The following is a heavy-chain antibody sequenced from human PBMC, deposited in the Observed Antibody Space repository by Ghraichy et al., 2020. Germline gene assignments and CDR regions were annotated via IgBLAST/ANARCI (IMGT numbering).Heavy chain of an antibody. Sequence: GGSLRLSCAASGFTFSSYGMHWVRQAPGKGLEWVAFIRYDGSNKYYADSVKGRFTISRDNSKNTLYLQMNSLRAEDTAVYYCAKGGKQLWQYYFDYWGQGTLVTVSS. V-gene: IGHV3-30*02. J-gene: IGHJ4*02. CDR1: GFTFSSYG. D-gene: IGHD5-18*01. CDR3: AKGGKQLWQYYFDY. CDR2: IRYDGSNK.